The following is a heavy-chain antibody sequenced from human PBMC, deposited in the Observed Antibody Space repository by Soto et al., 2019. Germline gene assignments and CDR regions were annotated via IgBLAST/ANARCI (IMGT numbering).Heavy chain of an antibody. V-gene: IGHV4-31*03. J-gene: IGHJ2*01. CDR2: IYYSGST. D-gene: IGHD5-12*01. Sequence: QVQLQESGPGLVKPSQTLSLTCTVSGGSISSGGYYWSWIRQHPGKGLEWIGYIYYSGSTYYNPSLQSRVTVSVDTSKNQFSLKLSSVTAADTAVYSCARDGGYDSFFFDLWGRGTLVTVSS. CDR3: ARDGGYDSFFFDL. CDR1: GGSISSGGYY.